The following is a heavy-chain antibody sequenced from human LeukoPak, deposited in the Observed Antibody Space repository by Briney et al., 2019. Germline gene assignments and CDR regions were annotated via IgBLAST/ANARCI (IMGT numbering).Heavy chain of an antibody. Sequence: PAETLSLTCTVSGGSISIYYWSWVRQPPGKGLEWIGYIYNSGSTNYNPSLKSRVTISVDTSKNQFSLNLDSVTAADTAVYYCVRGRELNYWGQGTLVTVSS. D-gene: IGHD3-10*01. V-gene: IGHV4-59*01. CDR1: GGSISIYY. CDR3: VRGRELNY. J-gene: IGHJ4*02. CDR2: IYNSGST.